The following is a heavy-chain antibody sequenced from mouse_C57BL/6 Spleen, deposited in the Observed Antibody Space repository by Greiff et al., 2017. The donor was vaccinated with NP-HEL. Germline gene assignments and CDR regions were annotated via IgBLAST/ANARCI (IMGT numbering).Heavy chain of an antibody. J-gene: IGHJ1*03. V-gene: IGHV5-17*01. CDR1: GFTFSDYG. CDR3: ARGDYYYYWYCDV. CDR2: ISSGSSTI. Sequence: EVKLVESGGGLVKPGGSLKLSCAASGFTFSDYGMHWVRQAPEKGLEWVAYISSGSSTIYYADTVKGRFTISRDNAKNTLFLQMTSLRSEDTAMYYCARGDYYYYWYCDVWGTGTTVTVAS. D-gene: IGHD1-1*01.